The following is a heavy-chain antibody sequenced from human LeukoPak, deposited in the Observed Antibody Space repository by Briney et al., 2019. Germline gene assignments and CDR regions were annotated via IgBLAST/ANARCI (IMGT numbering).Heavy chain of an antibody. Sequence: SETLSLTCTVSGGSISSGGYYWSWIRQHPGKGLEWIGYIYYSGSTYYNPSLKSRVTISVDTSKNQFSLKLSSVTAADTAVYYCARGIPNIPGYSSGTNFDYWGQGTLVTVSS. D-gene: IGHD6-19*01. J-gene: IGHJ4*02. CDR2: IYYSGST. V-gene: IGHV4-31*03. CDR3: ARGIPNIPGYSSGTNFDY. CDR1: GGSISSGGYY.